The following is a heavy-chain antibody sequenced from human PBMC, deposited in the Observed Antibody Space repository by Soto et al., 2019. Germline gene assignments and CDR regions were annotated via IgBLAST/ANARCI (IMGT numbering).Heavy chain of an antibody. D-gene: IGHD6-13*01. CDR3: ATVGAGSSSWYAFDI. CDR2: FDPEDGET. Sequence: ASVKVSCKVSGYTLTELSMHWVRQAPGKGLEWMGCFDPEDGETIYAQKFQGRVTMTEDTSTDTAYMELSSLRSEDTAGYYCATVGAGSSSWYAFDIWGQGTMVTVSS. CDR1: GYTLTELS. J-gene: IGHJ3*02. V-gene: IGHV1-24*01.